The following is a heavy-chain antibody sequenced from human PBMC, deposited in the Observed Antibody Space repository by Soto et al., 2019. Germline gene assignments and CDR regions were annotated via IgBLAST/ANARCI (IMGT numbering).Heavy chain of an antibody. CDR2: ISAYNGNT. Sequence: ASVKVSCKASGYTFTSYGISWVRQAPGQGLEWMGWISAYNGNTNYAQKLQGRVTMTTDTSTSTAYMELRSLRSDDTAVYYCARVYDILTGYHLSPWCQGTLVTVSS. V-gene: IGHV1-18*01. CDR1: GYTFTSYG. J-gene: IGHJ5*02. CDR3: ARVYDILTGYHLSP. D-gene: IGHD3-9*01.